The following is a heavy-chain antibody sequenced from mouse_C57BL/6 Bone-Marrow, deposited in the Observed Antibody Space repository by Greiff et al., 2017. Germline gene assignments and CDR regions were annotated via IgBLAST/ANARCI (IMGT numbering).Heavy chain of an antibody. V-gene: IGHV14-2*01. CDR2: LDPDDGET. CDR1: GFNIKDYY. J-gene: IGHJ1*03. Sequence: EVQLQQSGAELVKPGASVKLSCTASGFNIKDYYMHWVKQRTEQGLEWIGRLDPDDGETKYAPKFQGKATITADTSSNTAYMQLSSLTSEDTAVYYCASLLSPWYFDVWGTGTTVTVSS. CDR3: ASLLSPWYFDV.